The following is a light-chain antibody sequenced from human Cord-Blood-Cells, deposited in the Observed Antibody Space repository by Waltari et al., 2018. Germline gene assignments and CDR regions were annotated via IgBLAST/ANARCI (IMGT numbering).Light chain of an antibody. CDR2: DVS. V-gene: IGLV2-14*01. Sequence: QSALTQPASVSGSPGQSITISCTGTSSDVGGYNYVSWYQQHPGKAPKLMIYDVSNRPSGVSNRFSGSKPGTTASLTISGLQAEDEADYYCSSYTSSSTLVVFGGGTKLTVL. CDR1: SSDVGGYNY. J-gene: IGLJ2*01. CDR3: SSYTSSSTLVV.